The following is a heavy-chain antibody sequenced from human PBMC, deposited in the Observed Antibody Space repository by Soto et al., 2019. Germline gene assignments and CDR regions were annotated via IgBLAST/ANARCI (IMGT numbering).Heavy chain of an antibody. D-gene: IGHD1-1*01. J-gene: IGHJ4*02. CDR1: GGSISGYY. CDR2: IYYTGST. CDR3: ARGISALEFDY. V-gene: IGHV4-59*08. Sequence: PSETLSLTCTFSGGSISGYYWSWIRQPPGKGLEWIGFIYYTGSTSYNPSLKSRVTISVDTSKNQFSLKVSSVTAADTAVFYCARGISALEFDYWGQGTLVTVSS.